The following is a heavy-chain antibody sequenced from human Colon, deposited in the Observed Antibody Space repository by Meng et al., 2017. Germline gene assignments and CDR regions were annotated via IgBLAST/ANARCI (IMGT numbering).Heavy chain of an antibody. D-gene: IGHD2-21*02. Sequence: QVQVQGSGPGLVRPSGTLSLTCTVSGGSVSSGDYYWSWIRQPPGKGLEWLGYVYYTGNTNYNPSLKNRVTISLDTSNNQFSLKLTSMTAADAAIYYCARVNGDFDEAWFDPWGQGTLVTVSS. J-gene: IGHJ5*02. CDR1: GGSVSSGDYY. V-gene: IGHV4-61*08. CDR3: ARVNGDFDEAWFDP. CDR2: VYYTGNT.